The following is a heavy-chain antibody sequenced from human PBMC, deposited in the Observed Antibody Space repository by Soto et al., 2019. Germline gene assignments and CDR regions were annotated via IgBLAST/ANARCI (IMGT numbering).Heavy chain of an antibody. J-gene: IGHJ4*02. CDR2: IYYSGST. D-gene: IGHD3-9*01. CDR1: GDSITTNSYF. V-gene: IGHV4-39*01. Sequence: PSETLSLTCTVSGDSITTNSYFWAWIRQPPGKGLEWIGSIYYSGSTYHNPSLKSRVTISVDRSNNQFSLKLTSVTAADTAVYYCARHFSVDHFDYWGQGALVTVSS. CDR3: ARHFSVDHFDY.